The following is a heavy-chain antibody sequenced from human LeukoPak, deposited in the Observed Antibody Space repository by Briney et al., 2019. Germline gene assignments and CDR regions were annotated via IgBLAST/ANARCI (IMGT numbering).Heavy chain of an antibody. Sequence: ASVKVSCKASGFTFSNSAVQWVRQARGQRLEWIGWIVVGSGNTNYAQKFQERVTITRDMSTSTAYMELSSLRSEDTAVYHCAVDVIYGSDWGQGTLVTVSS. D-gene: IGHD3-10*01. CDR1: GFTFSNSA. CDR3: AVDVIYGSD. V-gene: IGHV1-58*01. J-gene: IGHJ4*02. CDR2: IVVGSGNT.